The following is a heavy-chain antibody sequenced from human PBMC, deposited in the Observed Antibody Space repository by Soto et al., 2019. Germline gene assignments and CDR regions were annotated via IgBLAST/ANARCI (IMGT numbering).Heavy chain of an antibody. J-gene: IGHJ5*02. CDR3: ARPYCSSTSCYLNWFDP. D-gene: IGHD2-2*01. CDR1: GYTFTGYY. CDR2: INPNSGGT. V-gene: IGHV1-2*02. Sequence: ASVKVSCKASGYTFTGYYMHWVRQASGQGLEWMGWINPNSGGTNYAQKFQGRVTMTRDTSISTAYMELSRLRSDDTAVYYCARPYCSSTSCYLNWFDPWGQGTLVTVSS.